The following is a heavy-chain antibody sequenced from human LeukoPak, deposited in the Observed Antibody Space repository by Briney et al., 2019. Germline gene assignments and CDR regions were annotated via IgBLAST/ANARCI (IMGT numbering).Heavy chain of an antibody. V-gene: IGHV1-18*01. CDR3: ARDPSNTSGRYQYFDY. Sequence: ASVKVSCKASGYTFTSYGISWVRQAPGQGLEWMGWISGFNGDTIYAQKLQGRITMTKDASAATAYMELRSLTSDDTAVYYCARDPSNTSGRYQYFDYWSRGTVVTVSS. D-gene: IGHD6-19*01. CDR2: ISGFNGDT. CDR1: GYTFTSYG. J-gene: IGHJ2*01.